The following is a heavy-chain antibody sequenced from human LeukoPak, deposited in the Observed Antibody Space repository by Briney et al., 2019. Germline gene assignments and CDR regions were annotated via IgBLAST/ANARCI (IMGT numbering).Heavy chain of an antibody. CDR2: INRDGSER. Sequence: GGSLRLFCAASGFTFSNYWMTWVRQAPGKGLEWVANINRDGSERYYADSVRGRCTISRDNTRNTLDLQMNSLRPEDTAVYYCARENYFSFEYRGQGALVTVSS. CDR3: ARENYFSFEY. CDR1: GFTFSNYW. J-gene: IGHJ4*02. D-gene: IGHD3-16*01. V-gene: IGHV3-7*03.